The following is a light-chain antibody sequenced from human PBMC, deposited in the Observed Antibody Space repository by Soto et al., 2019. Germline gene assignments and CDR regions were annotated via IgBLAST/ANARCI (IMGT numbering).Light chain of an antibody. J-gene: IGLJ1*01. V-gene: IGLV3-21*04. CDR1: NIGTKS. CDR2: YDS. Sequence: SYELTQPPSVSVAPGKTASITCGGNNIGTKSVHWYQQKPGQAPLLVIFYDSDRPSGIPERFSGSNSGNTATLTISRVEAGDEADYYCQVGDGSSDPGNYVFGTGTKVTVL. CDR3: QVGDGSSDPGNYV.